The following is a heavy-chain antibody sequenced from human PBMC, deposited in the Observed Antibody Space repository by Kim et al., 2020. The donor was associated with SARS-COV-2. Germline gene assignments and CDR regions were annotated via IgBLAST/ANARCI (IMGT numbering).Heavy chain of an antibody. J-gene: IGHJ3*02. CDR3: ARPVLSDDAFDI. Sequence: ASVKVSCKASGYTFTSYAMHWVRQAPGQRLEWMGWINAGNGNTKYSQKFQGRVTITRDTSASTAYMELSSLRSEDTAVYYCARPVLSDDAFDIWGQGTMVTVSS. CDR1: GYTFTSYA. CDR2: INAGNGNT. V-gene: IGHV1-3*01. D-gene: IGHD2-2*01.